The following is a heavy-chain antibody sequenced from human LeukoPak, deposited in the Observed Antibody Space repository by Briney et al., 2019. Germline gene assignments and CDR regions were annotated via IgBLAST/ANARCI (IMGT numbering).Heavy chain of an antibody. CDR2: ISHTGSNK. V-gene: IGHV3-30-3*01. Sequence: PGGSLRLSCAASGFTFSSYVMHWVRQAPGKGLEGVAVISHTGSNKYSADAVKGRFTIFRDKYADSVKGRFTISRDNSKSTLYLQTNSLRVEDTAVYYCARGGSYYDTVTGRLRGMDVWGRGTAVTVSS. CDR3: ARGGSYYDTVTGRLRGMDV. J-gene: IGHJ6*02. D-gene: IGHD3-9*01. CDR1: GFTFSSYV.